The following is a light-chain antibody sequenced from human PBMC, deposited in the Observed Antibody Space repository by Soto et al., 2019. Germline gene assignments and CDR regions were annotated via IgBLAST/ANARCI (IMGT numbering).Light chain of an antibody. CDR2: EVS. CDR1: SSDAGGYNY. CDR3: SSYTSSNTWV. J-gene: IGLJ3*02. V-gene: IGLV2-14*01. Sequence: QSALTQPASVSGSPGQSITISCTGTSSDAGGYNYVSWYQQHPGKAPKFMIYEVSSRPSGVSDRFSGSKSGNTASLTISGLQAEDEADYYCSSYTSSNTWVFGGGTKLTVL.